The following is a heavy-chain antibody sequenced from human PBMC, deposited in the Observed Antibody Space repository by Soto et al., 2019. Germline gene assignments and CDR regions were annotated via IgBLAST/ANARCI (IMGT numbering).Heavy chain of an antibody. CDR2: IYYSGST. J-gene: IGHJ4*02. V-gene: IGHV4-39*01. CDR1: GGSTTSITSH. Sequence: SENLSLPCPVSGGSTTSITSHWGWIRQPPGKGLEWIGSIYYSGSTYYNPSLKSRVTISVDTSKNQFSLKLSSVTAADTAVYYCARLGGIQLWLRLDYWGQG. D-gene: IGHD5-18*01. CDR3: ARLGGIQLWLRLDY.